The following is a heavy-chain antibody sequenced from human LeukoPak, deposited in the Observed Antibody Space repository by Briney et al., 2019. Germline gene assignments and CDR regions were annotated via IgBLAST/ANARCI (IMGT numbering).Heavy chain of an antibody. J-gene: IGHJ4*02. CDR2: INPSGGST. V-gene: IGHV1-46*01. CDR1: GYAFTGYY. CDR3: ARENRKAVAGTRWYYFDY. Sequence: ASVKVSCKASGYAFTGYYMHWVRQAPGQGLEWMGIINPSGGSTSYAQKFQGRVTMTRDTSTGTVYMELSSLRSEDTAVYYCARENRKAVAGTRWYYFDYWGQGTLVTVSS. D-gene: IGHD6-19*01.